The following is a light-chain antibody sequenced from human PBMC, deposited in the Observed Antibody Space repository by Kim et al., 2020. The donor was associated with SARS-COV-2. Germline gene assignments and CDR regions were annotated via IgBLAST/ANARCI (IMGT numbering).Light chain of an antibody. CDR1: SGHSSYA. CDR2: LNSDGSH. CDR3: QTWGTGIWV. V-gene: IGLV4-69*01. J-gene: IGLJ3*02. Sequence: ASVKLTCTLSSGHSSYAIACHQQQPEKGPRYLMKLNSDGSHSKGDGIPDRFSGSSSGAERYLTISSLQSEDEADYYCQTWGTGIWVFGGGTPLTVL.